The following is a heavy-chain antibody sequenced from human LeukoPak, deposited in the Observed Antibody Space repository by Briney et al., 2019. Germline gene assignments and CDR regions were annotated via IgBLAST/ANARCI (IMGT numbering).Heavy chain of an antibody. Sequence: GGSLRLSCAASGFAFSTYAITWVRQAPGKGLEWVSAFSATDGSANYADSVKGRFTISRDNSNNMFYLRMNSLRAEDTAIYYCARCRVAAAGTGAFDTRGQGTMVTVSS. CDR3: ARCRVAAAGTGAFDT. V-gene: IGHV3-23*01. D-gene: IGHD6-13*01. J-gene: IGHJ3*02. CDR2: FSATDGSA. CDR1: GFAFSTYA.